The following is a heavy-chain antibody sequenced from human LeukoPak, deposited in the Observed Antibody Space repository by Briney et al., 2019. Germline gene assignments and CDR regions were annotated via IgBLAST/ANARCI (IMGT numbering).Heavy chain of an antibody. D-gene: IGHD3-16*01. Sequence: PGGSLRLSCAAPGLIVSGNYMSWVRQSPGKGLEWVSVFYSGGSTYYAESVKGRFTISRHNSNNTLSLQMNSLRAEDTAVYYCAKLGEGAFDIWGQGTMVTVSS. CDR1: GLIVSGNY. J-gene: IGHJ3*02. CDR3: AKLGEGAFDI. CDR2: FYSGGST. V-gene: IGHV3-53*04.